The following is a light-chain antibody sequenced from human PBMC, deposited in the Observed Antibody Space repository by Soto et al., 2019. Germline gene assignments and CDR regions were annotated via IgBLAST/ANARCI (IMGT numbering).Light chain of an antibody. CDR1: TGTVTSGHY. CDR2: DIN. J-gene: IGLJ7*01. V-gene: IGLV7-46*01. CDR3: LLSYSGPSI. Sequence: QSVLTQEPSLTVSPGGTVTLTCGSSTGTVTSGHYPYWFQVKPGQAPRTLLYDINNKHSWTPARFSGSLLGGKAALTLSGXXXXXXXXYYCLLSYSGPSIFGRGTQLTV.